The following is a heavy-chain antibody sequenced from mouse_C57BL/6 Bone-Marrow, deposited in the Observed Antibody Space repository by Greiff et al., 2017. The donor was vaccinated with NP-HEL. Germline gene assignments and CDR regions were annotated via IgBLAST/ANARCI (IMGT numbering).Heavy chain of an antibody. V-gene: IGHV10-1*01. CDR2: IRSKSNNYAT. J-gene: IGHJ4*01. CDR1: GFSFNTYA. Sequence: DVMLVESGGGLVQPKGSLKLSCAASGFSFNTYAMNWVRQAPGKGLEWVARIRSKSNNYATYYADSVKDRFTISRDDSESMLYLQMNNLKTEDTAMYYCVRRGYAMDYWGQGTSVTVSS. CDR3: VRRGYAMDY.